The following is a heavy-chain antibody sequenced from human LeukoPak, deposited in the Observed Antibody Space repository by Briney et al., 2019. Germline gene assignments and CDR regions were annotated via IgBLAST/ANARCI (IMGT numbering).Heavy chain of an antibody. D-gene: IGHD3-22*01. CDR2: IRSGGDT. J-gene: IGHJ3*02. CDR1: GFTVSSNY. V-gene: IGHV3-53*01. CDR3: AKEGVYDNSGYNDALDI. Sequence: PGGSLRLSCAASGFTVSSNYMSWVRQAPGKGLEWVSVIRSGGDTQYADSVKGRFTVSRDDFKNTLYLQMNSLRAEDTAVYYCAKEGVYDNSGYNDALDIWGQGTQVTVSS.